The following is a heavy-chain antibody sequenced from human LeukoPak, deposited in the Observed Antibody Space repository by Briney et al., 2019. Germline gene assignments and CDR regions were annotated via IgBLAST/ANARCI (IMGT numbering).Heavy chain of an antibody. CDR3: ARDGEYYDSSGYKGGFDY. V-gene: IGHV4-59*01. CDR2: IYYSGST. J-gene: IGHJ4*02. CDR1: GGSISSYY. D-gene: IGHD3-22*01. Sequence: SETLSLTCTVSGGSISSYYWSWIRQPPGKGLEWIGYIYYSGSTNYNPSLKSRVTISVDTSKNQSSLKLSSVTAADTAAYYCARDGEYYDSSGYKGGFDYWGQGTLVTVSS.